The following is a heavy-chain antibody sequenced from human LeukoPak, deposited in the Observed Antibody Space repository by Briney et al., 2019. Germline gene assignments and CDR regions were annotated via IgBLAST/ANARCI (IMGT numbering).Heavy chain of an antibody. CDR1: GYTFTSYD. V-gene: IGHV1-8*01. Sequence: VASVKVSCKASGYTFTSYDINWVRQATGQGLEWMGWMNPNSGNTGYAQKFQGRVTMTRNTSISTAYMELSSLRSEDTAVYYCARGLNYDFWSGYYNNWFDPWGQGTLVTVSS. D-gene: IGHD3-3*01. CDR2: MNPNSGNT. CDR3: ARGLNYDFWSGYYNNWFDP. J-gene: IGHJ5*02.